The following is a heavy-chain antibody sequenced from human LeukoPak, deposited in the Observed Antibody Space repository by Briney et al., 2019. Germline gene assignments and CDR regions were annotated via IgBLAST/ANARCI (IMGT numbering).Heavy chain of an antibody. Sequence: GGSLRLSCAASGFTFSSYWMNWVRQAPGRGLVWVSRIASDGSSTTYADSVKGRFSISRDNAKNTLYLQMNSLRVEDTAVYYCAKEHSSGWYGLDYWGQGTLVTVSS. D-gene: IGHD6-19*01. CDR1: GFTFSSYW. CDR2: IASDGSST. CDR3: AKEHSSGWYGLDY. V-gene: IGHV3-74*01. J-gene: IGHJ4*02.